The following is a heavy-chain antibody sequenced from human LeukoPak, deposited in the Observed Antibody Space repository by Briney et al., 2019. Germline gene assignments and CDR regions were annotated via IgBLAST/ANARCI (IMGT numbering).Heavy chain of an antibody. J-gene: IGHJ4*02. D-gene: IGHD4-17*01. CDR1: GFTFSSYW. Sequence: PGGSLRLSCAASGFTFSSYWMSWVRQAPGQGLEWVANIKQDGSENDSVDSVKGRFTIYRENAKNSLYLQMNSLRAEDTAVYYCARGHGDYDYWGQGTLVTVSS. V-gene: IGHV3-7*01. CDR2: IKQDGSEN. CDR3: ARGHGDYDY.